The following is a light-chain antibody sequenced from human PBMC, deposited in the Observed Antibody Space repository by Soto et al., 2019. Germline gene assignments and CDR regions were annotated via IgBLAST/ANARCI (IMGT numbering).Light chain of an antibody. CDR2: ENN. Sequence: QSVLTQPPSVSAAPGQKVTISCSGSSSNIGNNYVSWYQQLPGTAPKLLIYENNKRPSGIPDRFSGSKSGTSATLGITGLPTGDEADYYCGTWDSSLSVGVVGGGTKLTVL. CDR3: GTWDSSLSVGV. V-gene: IGLV1-51*02. J-gene: IGLJ3*02. CDR1: SSNIGNNY.